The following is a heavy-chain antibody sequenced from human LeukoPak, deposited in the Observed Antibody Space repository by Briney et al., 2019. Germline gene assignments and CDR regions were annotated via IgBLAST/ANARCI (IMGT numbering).Heavy chain of an antibody. CDR2: ISYDGSNK. V-gene: IGHV3-30-3*01. CDR1: GFTFSSYA. Sequence: GGSLRLSCAASGFTFSSYAMHWVRQAPGKGLEWVAVISYDGSNKYYADSVKGRFTISRDNSKNTLYLQMNSLRAEDTAVYYCARGGPRWYGDAFDIWAKGQWSPSRQ. D-gene: IGHD6-13*01. J-gene: IGHJ3*02. CDR3: ARGGPRWYGDAFDI.